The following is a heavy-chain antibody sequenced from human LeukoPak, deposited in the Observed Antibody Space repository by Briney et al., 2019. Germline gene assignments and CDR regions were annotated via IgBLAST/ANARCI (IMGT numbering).Heavy chain of an antibody. Sequence: SETLSLTCTVSGGSISSSSYYWGWIRQPPGKGLEWIGSIYYSGSTYYNPSLKSRVTISVDTSKNQFSLKLSSVTAADTAVYYCARRSDCSSTSCYHHPPYYFDYWGQGTLVTVSS. CDR2: IYYSGST. CDR3: ARRSDCSSTSCYHHPPYYFDY. CDR1: GGSISSSSYY. D-gene: IGHD2-2*01. J-gene: IGHJ4*02. V-gene: IGHV4-39*07.